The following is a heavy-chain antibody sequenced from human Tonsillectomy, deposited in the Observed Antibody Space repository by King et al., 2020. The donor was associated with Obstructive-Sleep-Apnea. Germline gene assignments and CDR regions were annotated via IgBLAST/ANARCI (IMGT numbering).Heavy chain of an antibody. CDR3: ARRGSTAMADDAFDI. CDR2: IYPGDSDT. D-gene: IGHD5-18*01. V-gene: IGHV5-51*01. J-gene: IGHJ3*02. CDR1: GYSFTSYW. Sequence: QLVQSGAEVKKPGESLKISCKGSGYSFTSYWIGWVRQMPGKGLEWMGIIYPGDSDTRYSPSFQGQGTISADKSISTAYLQWSSLKASDTAMYYCARRGSTAMADDAFDIWGQGTMVTVSS.